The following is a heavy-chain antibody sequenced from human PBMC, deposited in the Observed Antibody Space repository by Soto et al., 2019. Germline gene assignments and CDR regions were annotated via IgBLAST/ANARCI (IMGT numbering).Heavy chain of an antibody. CDR1: GFTFITSF. V-gene: IGHV3-7*03. CDR3: ARYFRGSGRYFFDY. J-gene: IGHJ4*02. CDR2: INQDGGGT. D-gene: IGHD6-19*01. Sequence: GGSLRLSCVASGFTFITSFMGWVRQAPGKGLEWVANINQDGGGTYYVDSVEGRFTISRDNAKDSLYLQMNSLRGEDTAVYYCARYFRGSGRYFFDYWGQGTLVTVSS.